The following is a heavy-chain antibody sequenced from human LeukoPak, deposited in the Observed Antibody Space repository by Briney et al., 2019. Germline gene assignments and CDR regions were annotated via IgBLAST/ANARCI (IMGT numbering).Heavy chain of an antibody. Sequence: SQTLSLTCAVSGGSISSGGYSWSWIRQPPGKGLEWIGYIYHSGSTYYNPSLKSRVTISVDRSKNQFSLKLSSVTAADTAVYYCARGRVSGRLRFLEWLPYLDYWGQGTLVTVSS. CDR1: GGSISSGGYS. V-gene: IGHV4-30-2*01. D-gene: IGHD3-3*01. CDR2: IYHSGST. J-gene: IGHJ4*02. CDR3: ARGRVSGRLRFLEWLPYLDY.